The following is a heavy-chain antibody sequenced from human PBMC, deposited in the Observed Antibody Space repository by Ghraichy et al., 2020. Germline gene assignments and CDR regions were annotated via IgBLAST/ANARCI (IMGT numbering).Heavy chain of an antibody. Sequence: SETLSLTCTVSGGSISSGGYYWSWIRQHPGKGLEWIGYIYYSGSTYYNPSLKSRVTISVDTSKKQFSLKLSSVTAADTAVYYCASPYYGSGSYMHGMDVWGQGTTVTVSS. V-gene: IGHV4-31*03. J-gene: IGHJ6*02. CDR2: IYYSGST. CDR1: GGSISSGGYY. D-gene: IGHD3-10*01. CDR3: ASPYYGSGSYMHGMDV.